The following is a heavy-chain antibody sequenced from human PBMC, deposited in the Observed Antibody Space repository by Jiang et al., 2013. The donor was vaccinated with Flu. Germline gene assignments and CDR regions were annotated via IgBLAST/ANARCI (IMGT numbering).Heavy chain of an antibody. CDR1: GGSISSSSYY. CDR3: ARSYDFWMGYYYYMDV. CDR2: IYYSGST. J-gene: IGHJ6*03. D-gene: IGHD3-3*01. Sequence: GGSISSSSYYWGWIRQPPGKGLEWIGSIYYSGSTYYNPSLKSRVTISVDTSKNQFSLKLSSVTAADTAVYYCARSYDFWMGYYYYMDVWGKGTTVTVSS. V-gene: IGHV4-39*01.